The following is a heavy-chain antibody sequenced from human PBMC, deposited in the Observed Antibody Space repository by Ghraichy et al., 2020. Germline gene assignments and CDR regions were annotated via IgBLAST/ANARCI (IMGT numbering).Heavy chain of an antibody. CDR1: GFSLSDFG. CDR2: ISGSSSTI. J-gene: IGHJ4*02. V-gene: IGHV3-48*01. Sequence: GGSLRLSCAASGFSLSDFGMNWVRQTPGKGLEWLSYISGSSSTIYYADSVKGRFTISRDNAKNSLYLQMNSLRAEDTAVYYCAKEANWGSAYWGQGTLVTVSS. CDR3: AKEANWGSAY. D-gene: IGHD7-27*01.